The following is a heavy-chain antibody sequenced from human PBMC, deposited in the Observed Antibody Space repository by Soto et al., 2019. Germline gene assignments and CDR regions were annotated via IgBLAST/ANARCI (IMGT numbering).Heavy chain of an antibody. CDR3: AKGKGGSLSYLFDY. CDR1: GFTFSSYP. D-gene: IGHD3-16*01. Sequence: EVQLLESGGGLVQPGGSLRLSCAASGFTFSSYPMSWVRQAPGKGLEWVSTISGSGGSTYYADSVKGRFTISRDNSKNTLYLQMNGLRAEDTALYYCAKGKGGSLSYLFDYWGQGTPGHRLL. V-gene: IGHV3-23*01. CDR2: ISGSGGST. J-gene: IGHJ4*02.